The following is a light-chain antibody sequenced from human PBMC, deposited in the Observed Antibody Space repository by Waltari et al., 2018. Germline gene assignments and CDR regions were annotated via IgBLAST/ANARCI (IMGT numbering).Light chain of an antibody. CDR1: SSNIGGHS. Sequence: SVLTQPPSASGTPGQRVTISCSGTSSNIGGHSVNWSQHPPGTAPKPLIYATKHRPSGVPDRFSASMSGTSASLAISGLQSEDEADYYCAAWDASLFGPWVFGGGTRLTVL. CDR3: AAWDASLFGPWV. CDR2: ATK. V-gene: IGLV1-44*01. J-gene: IGLJ3*02.